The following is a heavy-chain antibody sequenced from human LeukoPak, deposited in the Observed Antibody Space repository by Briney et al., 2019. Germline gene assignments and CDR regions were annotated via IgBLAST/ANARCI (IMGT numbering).Heavy chain of an antibody. Sequence: SETLSLTCAVYGGSCSDYYCSWIRQPPGRGLEWIGEIHPYGAFYYNSSLRSRLTISIDTSKTQFSLRLTSVTAADTAFYYCARGRDRSKAGDHWGQGTLVTVSS. CDR3: ARGRDRSKAGDH. V-gene: IGHV4-34*01. D-gene: IGHD5-24*01. CDR1: GGSCSDYY. CDR2: IHPYGAF. J-gene: IGHJ4*02.